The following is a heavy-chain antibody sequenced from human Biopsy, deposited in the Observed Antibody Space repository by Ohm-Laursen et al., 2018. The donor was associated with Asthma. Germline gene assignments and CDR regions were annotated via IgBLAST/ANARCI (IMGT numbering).Heavy chain of an antibody. CDR2: INPNGGAT. D-gene: IGHD7-27*01. CDR3: ARVQKSPGDRWFDP. V-gene: IGHV1-2*06. J-gene: IGHJ5*02. Sequence: SVKVSCKTSAYTFIGYHLHWVRQAPGEGLEWMGRINPNGGATIYAQKFQGRVTMTRDTSISTAYMELSRLTSDDTAVYYCARVQKSPGDRWFDPWGQGTLVTVPS. CDR1: AYTFIGYH.